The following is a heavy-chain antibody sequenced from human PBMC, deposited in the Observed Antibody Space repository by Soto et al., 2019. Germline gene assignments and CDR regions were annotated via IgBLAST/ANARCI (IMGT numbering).Heavy chain of an antibody. D-gene: IGHD4-17*01. V-gene: IGHV3-11*04. J-gene: IGHJ6*02. CDR2: LTNSGSIM. CDR3: ARDGSTETTNFHYAMDV. CDR1: GFTFSDYY. Sequence: PGGPLRLSCAASGFTFSDYYMNWIRQAPGQGLEWVSYLTNSGSIMYYAASVKGRFTISRDNAKNSLYLQMDSLRAEDTAVYYCARDGSTETTNFHYAMDVWGQGTTVTVSS.